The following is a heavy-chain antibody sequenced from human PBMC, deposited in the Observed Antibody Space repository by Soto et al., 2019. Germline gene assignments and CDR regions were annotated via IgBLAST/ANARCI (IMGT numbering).Heavy chain of an antibody. CDR3: ARVCSGGSCYVRAFDI. CDR1: GFTFSSYW. Sequence: PVGSLRLSCAASGFTFSSYWMHWVRQAPGKGLVWVSRINSDGSSTSYADSVKGRFTISRDNAKNTLYLQMNSLRAEDTAVYYCARVCSGGSCYVRAFDIWGQGTMVTVSS. V-gene: IGHV3-74*01. CDR2: INSDGSST. J-gene: IGHJ3*02. D-gene: IGHD2-15*01.